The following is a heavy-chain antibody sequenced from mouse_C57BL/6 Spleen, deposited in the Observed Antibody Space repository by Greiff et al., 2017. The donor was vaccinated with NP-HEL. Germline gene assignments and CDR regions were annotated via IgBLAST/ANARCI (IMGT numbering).Heavy chain of an antibody. CDR3: ARQYDYDNSFDY. V-gene: IGHV1-62-2*01. Sequence: VQVVESGAELVKPGASVKLSCEASGYTFTEYTIHWVKQRSGQGLEWIGWFYPGSGSIKYNEKFKAKATLTADKSSSTVYMERRRLTSEDSAVYVCARQYDYDNSFDYWGQGTTLTVSS. J-gene: IGHJ2*01. CDR1: GYTFTEYT. D-gene: IGHD2-4*01. CDR2: FYPGSGSI.